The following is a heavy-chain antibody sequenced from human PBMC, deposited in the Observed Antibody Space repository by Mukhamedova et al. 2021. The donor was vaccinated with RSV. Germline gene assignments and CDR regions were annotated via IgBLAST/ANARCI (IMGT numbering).Heavy chain of an antibody. CDR2: IRFDGSNA. V-gene: IGHV3-30*02. CDR3: AKDSYGAYLTTNYFDY. Sequence: GKGLEWVAFIRFDGSNAYYTISVKGRFTISRDNSKNTLYLQMNSLGTEDTAVYYCAKDSYGAYLTTNYFDYLGQGTLVTVSS. D-gene: IGHD1-1*01. J-gene: IGHJ4*02.